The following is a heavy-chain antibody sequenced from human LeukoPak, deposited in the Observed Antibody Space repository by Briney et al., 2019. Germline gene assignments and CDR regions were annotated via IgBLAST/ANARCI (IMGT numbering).Heavy chain of an antibody. J-gene: IGHJ5*02. CDR3: ARGGYYGSGNDFRFDP. V-gene: IGHV4-59*01. Sequence: SETLSLTCTVSGGSISSYYWSWIRQPPGKGLEWIGYIYYSGSTNYNPSLKSRVIISVDTSKNQFSLKLSSVTPADTAVYYCARGGYYGSGNDFRFDPWGQGTLVTVSS. CDR2: IYYSGST. CDR1: GGSISSYY. D-gene: IGHD3-10*01.